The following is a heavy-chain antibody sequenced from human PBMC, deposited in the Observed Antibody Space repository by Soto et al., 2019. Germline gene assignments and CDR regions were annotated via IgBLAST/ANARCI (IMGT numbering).Heavy chain of an antibody. V-gene: IGHV3-23*01. D-gene: IGHD1-1*01. J-gene: IGHJ4*02. CDR3: ARYIRGPTVYYFDF. Sequence: GGSLRLSCAVSASTFSSYAITWVSQAPGKGLEWVSIVSYNGGDTYYADSVKGRFTISRDNYKDTVDLQLNGLRAEDTAVYYCARYIRGPTVYYFDFWGPGVLVTVSS. CDR2: VSYNGGDT. CDR1: ASTFSSYA.